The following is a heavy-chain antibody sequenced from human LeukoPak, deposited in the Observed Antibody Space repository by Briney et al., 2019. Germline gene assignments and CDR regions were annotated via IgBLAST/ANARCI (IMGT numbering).Heavy chain of an antibody. J-gene: IGHJ4*02. CDR1: GGTFSSYA. CDR2: IIPIFGTA. CDR3: ARDGYGGNSIDY. V-gene: IGHV1-69*13. D-gene: IGHD4-23*01. Sequence: SVKVSCKASGGTFSSYAISWVRQAPGQGLEWMGGIIPIFGTANYAQKFQGRVTITAGESTSTAYMELSSLRSEDTAVYYCARDGYGGNSIDYWGQGTLVTVSS.